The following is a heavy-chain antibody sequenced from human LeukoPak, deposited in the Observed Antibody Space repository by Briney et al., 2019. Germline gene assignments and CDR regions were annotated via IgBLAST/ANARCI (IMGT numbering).Heavy chain of an antibody. Sequence: GGSLRLSCAASGFTFSRYWMSWVRQAPGKGLEWVANIKQDGSEKHYVDSVKGRFTISRDNAKNSLYLLMNNLRAEDTAVYCCARVYSGYDLDYWGQGTLVTVSS. CDR1: GFTFSRYW. CDR2: IKQDGSEK. J-gene: IGHJ4*02. CDR3: ARVYSGYDLDY. V-gene: IGHV3-7*01. D-gene: IGHD5-12*01.